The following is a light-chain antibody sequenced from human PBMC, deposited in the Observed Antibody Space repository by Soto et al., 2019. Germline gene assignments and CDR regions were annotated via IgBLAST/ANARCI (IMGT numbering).Light chain of an antibody. J-gene: IGKJ3*01. CDR3: QQRATWPPVIT. Sequence: EIVLTQSPATLSLSPGERATLSCRTSQSVTTNFAWYQQKPGQAPRLLIYDISNRATGIPDRFSGSGAGTDVAHTFSSGEREDFAVYYCQQRATWPPVITVGAGTEVEIK. CDR2: DIS. CDR1: QSVTTN. V-gene: IGKV3-11*01.